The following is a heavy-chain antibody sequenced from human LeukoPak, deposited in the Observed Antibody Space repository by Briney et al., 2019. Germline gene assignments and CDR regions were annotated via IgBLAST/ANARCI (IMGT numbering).Heavy chain of an antibody. CDR1: GFSFSSYS. D-gene: IGHD2-15*01. CDR2: ISSSTSII. Sequence: PGGSLRLSCAASGFSFSSYSMNWVRQAPGKGLQWVSYISSSTSIIYYADSVKGRFTISRDNAKNSLYLQMNSLRDEDTAVYYCARDGGKGGNSDYWAQGTLVTVSS. CDR3: ARDGGKGGNSDY. J-gene: IGHJ4*02. V-gene: IGHV3-48*02.